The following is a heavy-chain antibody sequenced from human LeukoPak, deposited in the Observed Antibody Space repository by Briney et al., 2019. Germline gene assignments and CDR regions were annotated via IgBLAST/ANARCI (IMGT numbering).Heavy chain of an antibody. CDR2: IYSGGST. Sequence: GGSLRLSCAASGFIVSSNYMSWVRQAPGKGLEWVSVIYSGGSTYYADSVKGRFTISRDNSKNTLYLQMNSLRAEDTAVYYCARTPGTMVRGVIIAPFDYWGQGTLVTVSS. CDR3: ARTPGTMVRGVIIAPFDY. V-gene: IGHV3-66*01. D-gene: IGHD3-10*01. J-gene: IGHJ4*02. CDR1: GFIVSSNY.